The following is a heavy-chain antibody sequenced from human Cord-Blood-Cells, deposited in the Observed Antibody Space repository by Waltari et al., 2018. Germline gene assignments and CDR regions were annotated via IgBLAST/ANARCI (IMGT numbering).Heavy chain of an antibody. CDR1: GGSISSYY. V-gene: IGHV4-59*01. D-gene: IGHD6-13*01. Sequence: QVQLQESGPGLVKPSETLSLTCTVSGGSISSYYWSWIRQPPGKGLEWIGYIDYSGSTNYNPSLKSRVTISVDTSKNQFSLKLSSVTAADTAVYYCARASYSSSWYWFDPWGQGTLVTVSS. CDR3: ARASYSSSWYWFDP. J-gene: IGHJ5*02. CDR2: IDYSGST.